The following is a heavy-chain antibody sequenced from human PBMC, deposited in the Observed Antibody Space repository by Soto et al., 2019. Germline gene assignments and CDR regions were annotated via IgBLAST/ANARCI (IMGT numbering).Heavy chain of an antibody. CDR1: GFTFNSYA. CDR3: AKDRFYNYIVVVPAAMPSYFDY. CDR2: ISGSAGST. V-gene: IGHV3-23*01. J-gene: IGHJ4*02. D-gene: IGHD2-2*01. Sequence: EVQLLESWGGLVQPGGSLRLSCTGSGFTFNSYAMTWVRQAPGKGLEWVSAISGSAGSTYYADSVKGRFTISRDNPKNTLYLQMNSLRAEDTAVYYCAKDRFYNYIVVVPAAMPSYFDYWGQGTLVTVSS.